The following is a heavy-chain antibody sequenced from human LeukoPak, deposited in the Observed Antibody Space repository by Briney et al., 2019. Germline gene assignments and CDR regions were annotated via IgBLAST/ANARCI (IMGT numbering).Heavy chain of an antibody. CDR3: ARLGSSGWPIDY. Sequence: PSETLSLTCVVSGGSLSTHHWSWIRQSPGRGLEWIGYISDSGSTNYNPSLKSRVTISVDTSKNQFSLKLSSVTAADTAVYYCARLGSSGWPIDYWGQGTLVIVSS. CDR1: GGSLSTHH. CDR2: ISDSGST. D-gene: IGHD6-19*01. J-gene: IGHJ4*02. V-gene: IGHV4-59*11.